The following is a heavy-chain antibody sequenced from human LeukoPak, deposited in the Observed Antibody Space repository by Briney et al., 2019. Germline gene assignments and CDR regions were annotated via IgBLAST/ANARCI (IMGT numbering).Heavy chain of an antibody. V-gene: IGHV4-39*07. D-gene: IGHD5-24*01. Sequence: SETLSLTCTVSGGSISSSSYYWGWIRQPPGKGLEWIGSIYYSGSTYYNPSLKSRVTISVDTSKNQFSLRLSSVTAADTAVYYCARDSWGPDGYNSYYFDYWGQGTLVTVSS. CDR3: ARDSWGPDGYNSYYFDY. CDR2: IYYSGST. CDR1: GGSISSSSYY. J-gene: IGHJ4*02.